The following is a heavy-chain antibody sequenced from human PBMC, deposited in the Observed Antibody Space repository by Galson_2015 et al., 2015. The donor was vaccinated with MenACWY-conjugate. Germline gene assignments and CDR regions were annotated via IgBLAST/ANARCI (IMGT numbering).Heavy chain of an antibody. Sequence: ETLSLTCTVSGDSISSDAYYWSWIRQPPGKGLEWIGYIYYSGSTNYNPSLKSRVTISVDTSKNQFSLKLSSVTAADTAVYYCARWNFDAYGMDVWGQGTTVTVSS. V-gene: IGHV4-61*08. J-gene: IGHJ6*02. CDR1: GDSISSDAYY. CDR3: ARWNFDAYGMDV. CDR2: IYYSGST. D-gene: IGHD1-7*01.